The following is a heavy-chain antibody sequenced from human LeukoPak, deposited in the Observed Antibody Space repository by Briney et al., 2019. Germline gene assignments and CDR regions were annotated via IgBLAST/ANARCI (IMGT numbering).Heavy chain of an antibody. V-gene: IGHV3-64D*09. Sequence: PGGSLRLSCSASGFTFSSYAIHWVRQAPGKGLEYVSGISSNGGSTYNAASVKGRFTISRDNSKNTVYLQMSSLRAEDTALYYCVKRTGLYFDYWGQGTLVTVSS. CDR3: VKRTGLYFDY. J-gene: IGHJ4*02. CDR1: GFTFSSYA. CDR2: ISSNGGST. D-gene: IGHD1-1*01.